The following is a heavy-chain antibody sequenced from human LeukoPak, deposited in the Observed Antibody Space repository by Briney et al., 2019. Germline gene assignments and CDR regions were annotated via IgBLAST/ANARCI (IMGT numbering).Heavy chain of an antibody. CDR3: TRGSTTLSF. D-gene: IGHD1-1*01. Sequence: SETLSLTCTVSGGSVSPYYWSWIRQPPGKGLEWIGYIYYSGSTKYNPSLESRVTISVDTSKNQFSLNLSSVTAADTAVYYCTRGSTTLSFWGQGTLVTVSS. CDR2: IYYSGST. J-gene: IGHJ4*02. V-gene: IGHV4-59*02. CDR1: GGSVSPYY.